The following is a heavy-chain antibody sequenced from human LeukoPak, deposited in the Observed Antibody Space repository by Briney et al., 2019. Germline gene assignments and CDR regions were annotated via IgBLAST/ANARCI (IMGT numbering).Heavy chain of an antibody. CDR1: GFTFSSYS. Sequence: GGSLRLSCAASGFTFSSYSMNWVRQAPGKGLEWVSYISSSSSTIYYADSVEGRFTISRDNAKNSLYLQMNSLRAEDTAVYYCARALNGYDYWGQGTLVTVSS. J-gene: IGHJ4*02. D-gene: IGHD5-24*01. V-gene: IGHV3-48*01. CDR2: ISSSSSTI. CDR3: ARALNGYDY.